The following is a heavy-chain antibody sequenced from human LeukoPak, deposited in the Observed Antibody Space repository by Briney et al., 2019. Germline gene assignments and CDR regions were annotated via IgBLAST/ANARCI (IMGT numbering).Heavy chain of an antibody. CDR3: ARALDYYDFWSGFSDYYYYYYMDV. J-gene: IGHJ6*03. Sequence: GGSLRLSCAASGFTFSSYWMSWVRQAPGKGLEWVANIKQDGSEKYYVDSVKGRFTISRDNAKNSLYLQMNSLRAEDTAVYYCARALDYYDFWSGFSDYYYYYYMDVWGKGTTVTVSS. V-gene: IGHV3-7*04. CDR2: IKQDGSEK. CDR1: GFTFSSYW. D-gene: IGHD3-3*01.